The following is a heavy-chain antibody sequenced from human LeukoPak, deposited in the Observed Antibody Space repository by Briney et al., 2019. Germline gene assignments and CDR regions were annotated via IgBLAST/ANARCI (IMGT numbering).Heavy chain of an antibody. CDR1: GFTYRNYD. V-gene: IGHV3-23*01. J-gene: IGHJ3*02. D-gene: IGHD1-1*01. Sequence: GGSLTLSRAACGFTYRNYDMAWVRQAAGKGLEGVSIISGGVGNTYYADSVKGRFTISRDNAKNSLYLQMNSLRAEDTAVYYCARGLDNWNDAAFDIWGQGTMVTVSS. CDR3: ARGLDNWNDAAFDI. CDR2: ISGGVGNT.